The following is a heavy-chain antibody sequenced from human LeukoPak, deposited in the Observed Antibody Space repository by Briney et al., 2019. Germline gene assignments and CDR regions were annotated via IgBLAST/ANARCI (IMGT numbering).Heavy chain of an antibody. CDR3: AHRRWREDFWSRYSNAFDI. Sequence: SGPTLVKPTQTLTLTCTFSGFSLSTSGVGVGWIRQPPGKALEWLALIYWNDDKRYSPSLKSRLTITKDTSKNQVVLTMTNMDPVDTATYYCAHRRWREDFWSRYSNAFDIWGQGTMVTVSS. CDR2: IYWNDDK. D-gene: IGHD3-3*01. V-gene: IGHV2-5*01. J-gene: IGHJ3*02. CDR1: GFSLSTSGVG.